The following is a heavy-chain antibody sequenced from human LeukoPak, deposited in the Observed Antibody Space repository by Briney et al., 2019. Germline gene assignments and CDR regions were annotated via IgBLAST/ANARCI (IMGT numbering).Heavy chain of an antibody. CDR2: IYHSGST. V-gene: IGHV4-38-2*01. J-gene: IGHJ4*02. CDR1: GYSISSGYY. D-gene: IGHD6-19*01. CDR3: ARRRIAVAGTDY. Sequence: SETLSLTCAVSGYSISSGYYWGWIRPPPGKGLEWIGRIYHSGSTYYNPSLKRRVTISGDTSKHQFSLKLSSVTAADTAVYYCARRRIAVAGTDYWGQGTLVTVSS.